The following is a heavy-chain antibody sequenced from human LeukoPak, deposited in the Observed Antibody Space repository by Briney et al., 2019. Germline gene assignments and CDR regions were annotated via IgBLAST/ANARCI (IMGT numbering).Heavy chain of an antibody. Sequence: SETLSLTRTVSGGSISSISYYWGSIRQPPGKGLEWIGSIYYSGSTDYNPSLKSRVTISVDTSKSQFSLKLSSVTAADTAVYYCARHSSEQFFDYWGQGTLVTVSS. CDR1: GGSISSISYY. V-gene: IGHV4-39*01. D-gene: IGHD6-19*01. J-gene: IGHJ4*02. CDR3: ARHSSEQFFDY. CDR2: IYYSGST.